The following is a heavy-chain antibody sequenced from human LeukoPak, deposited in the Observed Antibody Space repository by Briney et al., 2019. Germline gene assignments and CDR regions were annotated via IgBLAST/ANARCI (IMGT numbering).Heavy chain of an antibody. D-gene: IGHD3-22*01. J-gene: IGHJ4*02. CDR1: GFTFSSYA. Sequence: PVGSLRLSSAASGFTFSSYAMSCVCPAPGEGLGWVSAISGSGGSTYSADSVRGRFTISRDNSKNTLYQKTNSLRAEDTAVYYCAKRQGHYNDSSGYYYEAIDYWGQGTLVTVSS. CDR3: AKRQGHYNDSSGYYYEAIDY. V-gene: IGHV3-23*01. CDR2: ISGSGGST.